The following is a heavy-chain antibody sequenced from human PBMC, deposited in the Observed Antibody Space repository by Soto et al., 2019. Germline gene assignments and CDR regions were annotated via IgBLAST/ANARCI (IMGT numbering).Heavy chain of an antibody. CDR1: GFAFSTFD. D-gene: IGHD3-10*01. CDR3: ARGRSFSYDSNPPPTFDP. J-gene: IGHJ5*02. V-gene: IGHV3-13*01. Sequence: GGSLRLSCAGSGFAFSTFDIHWVRQAPGKGLEWVSGIGTLSDTFYAASVQGRFTISRQNAKNSVYLQMNSLRAGDTAFYYCARGRSFSYDSNPPPTFDPWGQGTLVTVSS. CDR2: IGTLSDT.